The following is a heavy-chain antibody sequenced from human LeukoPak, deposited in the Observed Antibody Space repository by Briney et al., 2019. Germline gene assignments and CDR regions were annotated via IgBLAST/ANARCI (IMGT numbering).Heavy chain of an antibody. D-gene: IGHD5-12*01. CDR2: IYYSGST. CDR3: SKAYSSYEAPDY. V-gene: IGHV4-39*07. CDR1: GGSISSSGYY. Sequence: SETLSLTCTVSGGSISSSGYYWGWIRQPPGKGLEWIGSIYYSGSTYYNPSLKSRVTILVDTSKNQSSLKLRSVTAADTAVYYCSKAYSSYEAPDYWGQGTLVTVSS. J-gene: IGHJ4*02.